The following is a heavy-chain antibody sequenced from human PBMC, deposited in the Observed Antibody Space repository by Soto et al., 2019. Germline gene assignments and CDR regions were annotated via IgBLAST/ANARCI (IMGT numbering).Heavy chain of an antibody. CDR1: GFTFTDYA. CDR3: SKTSNGHPYYFDC. J-gene: IGHJ4*02. Sequence: PGGSLRLSCAASGFTFTDYAKSWVRQAPGRGLEWVTAISGSGFNTYYADSVKGRFTISRDNSKNTLYLQMNSLRAEDTAVYYFSKTSNGHPYYFDCRGQRALVTVSS. V-gene: IGHV3-23*01. CDR2: ISGSGFNT. D-gene: IGHD2-8*01.